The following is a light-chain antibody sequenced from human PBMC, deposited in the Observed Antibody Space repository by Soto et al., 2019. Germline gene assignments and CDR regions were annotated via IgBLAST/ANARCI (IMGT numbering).Light chain of an antibody. J-gene: IGKJ2*01. CDR3: MQTLQIPHT. CDR2: LGS. V-gene: IGKV2-28*01. CDR1: QSLLHSNGYNY. Sequence: DIVMTQSPLSLPVTPGEPASISCRSSQSLLHSNGYNYLDWYLQKPGQSPQLLIYLGSNRASGVPDRFSGSGSGTDFTLKISRVEAEDVRVYYCMQTLQIPHTFGQGTKLEIK.